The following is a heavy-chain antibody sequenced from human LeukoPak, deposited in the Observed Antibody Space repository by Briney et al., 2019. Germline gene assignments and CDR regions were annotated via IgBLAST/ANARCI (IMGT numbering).Heavy chain of an antibody. D-gene: IGHD1-26*01. V-gene: IGHV3-13*01. J-gene: IGHJ4*02. Sequence: PGGSLRLSCAASGFTFSSCDMHWVRQATGKGLEWVSAIGTAGDTYYPGSVKGRFTISRENAKNSLYLQMNSLRAGDTAVYYCARAAALSGSYDYWGQGTLVTVSS. CDR2: IGTAGDT. CDR1: GFTFSSCD. CDR3: ARAAALSGSYDY.